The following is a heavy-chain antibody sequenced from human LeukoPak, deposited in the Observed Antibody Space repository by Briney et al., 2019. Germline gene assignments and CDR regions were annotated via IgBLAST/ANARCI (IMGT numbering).Heavy chain of an antibody. CDR2: ISYDGSNK. J-gene: IGHJ4*02. CDR1: GFTFSTYA. Sequence: PGGSLRLSCAASGFTFSTYAMHWVRQAPGKGLEWVAVISYDGSNKYYADSVKGRFTISRDNSKNTLYLQMNSLRAEDTAVYYCASHHYYGSGSYPFDYWGQGTLVTVSS. V-gene: IGHV3-30*04. D-gene: IGHD3-10*01. CDR3: ASHHYYGSGSYPFDY.